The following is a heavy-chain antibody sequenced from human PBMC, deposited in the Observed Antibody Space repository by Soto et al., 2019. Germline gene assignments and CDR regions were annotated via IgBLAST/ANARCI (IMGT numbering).Heavy chain of an antibody. Sequence: SETLSLTCAVSGESISSSNLWSWVRQPPGKGLEWIGEIYHSGNTKYNPSLKSRVTISVDKSKNQFSLKLNSVTAADTAVYYCARENDFWSGPNGLDVWGQGTTVTVSS. V-gene: IGHV4-4*02. CDR2: IYHSGNT. D-gene: IGHD3-3*01. CDR3: ARENDFWSGPNGLDV. J-gene: IGHJ6*02. CDR1: GESISSSNL.